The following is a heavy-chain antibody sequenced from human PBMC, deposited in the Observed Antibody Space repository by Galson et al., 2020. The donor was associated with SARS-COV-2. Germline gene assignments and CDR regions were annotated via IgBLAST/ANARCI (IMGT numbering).Heavy chain of an antibody. Sequence: GESLTISCAASGYSFSDYYMSWIRQAPGKGLEWVSYISSSGSYTNYADSVKGRFTIARDNAKKSQYLQMNSLRAEDTAVYYCARNGRDCSGGICYGAEYFQHWGQGTLVTVSS. D-gene: IGHD2-15*01. V-gene: IGHV3-11*06. CDR3: ARNGRDCSGGICYGAEYFQH. CDR2: ISSSGSYT. CDR1: GYSFSDYY. J-gene: IGHJ1*01.